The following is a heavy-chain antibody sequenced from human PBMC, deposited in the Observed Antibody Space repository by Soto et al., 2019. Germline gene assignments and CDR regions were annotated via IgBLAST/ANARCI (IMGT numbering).Heavy chain of an antibody. J-gene: IGHJ4*02. D-gene: IGHD3-10*01. CDR1: GGSITNYY. Sequence: QVQLQESGPGLVKTSETLSLTCTVSGGSITNYYWNWIRQAPGKGLEWIGYIFYTGSTNYNPSLKSRVTISVDTSENQFSLKLSSVTAADTAVYFCARSPIMIRGVILDWWGQGMLVTVSS. CDR2: IFYTGST. CDR3: ARSPIMIRGVILDW. V-gene: IGHV4-59*08.